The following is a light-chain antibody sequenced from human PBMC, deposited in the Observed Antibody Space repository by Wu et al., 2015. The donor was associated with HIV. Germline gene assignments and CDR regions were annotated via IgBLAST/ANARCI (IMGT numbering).Light chain of an antibody. CDR1: QGIDFY. V-gene: IGKV1-9*01. J-gene: IGKJ1*01. CDR3: QQHKTXPRT. Sequence: DIQLTQSPSFLSASVGDRVTITCRVSQGIDFYLAWYQQKSGEAPQLLVYAASTLQSGVPSRFSGSGSGTEFTLTISSLQPEDFATYYCQQHKTXPRTFGQGTE. CDR2: AAS.